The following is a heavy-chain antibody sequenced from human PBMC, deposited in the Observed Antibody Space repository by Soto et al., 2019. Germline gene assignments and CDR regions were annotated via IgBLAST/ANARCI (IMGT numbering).Heavy chain of an antibody. J-gene: IGHJ3*02. Sequence: PSETLSLTCTVSGGSISSYYWSWIRQPPGKGLEWIGYIYYSGSTNYNPSLKSRVTISVDTSKNQFSLKLSSVTAADTAVYCCAREGLLGYPDAFDIRGQGTMVTVSS. CDR3: AREGLLGYPDAFDI. CDR1: GGSISSYY. V-gene: IGHV4-59*01. CDR2: IYYSGST. D-gene: IGHD2-15*01.